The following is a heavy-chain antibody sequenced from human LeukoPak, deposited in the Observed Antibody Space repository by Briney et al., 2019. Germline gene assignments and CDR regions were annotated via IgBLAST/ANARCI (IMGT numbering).Heavy chain of an antibody. J-gene: IGHJ4*02. CDR2: IHNSGRT. CDR1: GGSVSSYY. CDR3: ARHGTISSESYFDY. Sequence: SETLSLTCSVSGGSVSSYYWSWIRQSPGKGLEWIGYIHNSGRTNYNPSLKSRVTGFVDKSKNQVSLRLSTVTAAVTAVYYCARHGTISSESYFDYWGQGALVTVSS. V-gene: IGHV4-59*08. D-gene: IGHD1-14*01.